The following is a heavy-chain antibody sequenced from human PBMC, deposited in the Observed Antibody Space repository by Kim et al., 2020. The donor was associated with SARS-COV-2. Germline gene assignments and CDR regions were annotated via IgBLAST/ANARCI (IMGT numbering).Heavy chain of an antibody. Sequence: SETLSLTCTVSGGSISSGGYYWSWIRQHPGKGLEWIGYIYYSGSTYYNPSLKSRVTISVDTSKNQFSLKLSSVTAADTAVYYCARVPTTYYYDSSGYLDYWGQGTLVTVSS. CDR3: ARVPTTYYYDSSGYLDY. CDR2: IYYSGST. CDR1: GGSISSGGYY. V-gene: IGHV4-31*03. D-gene: IGHD3-22*01. J-gene: IGHJ4*02.